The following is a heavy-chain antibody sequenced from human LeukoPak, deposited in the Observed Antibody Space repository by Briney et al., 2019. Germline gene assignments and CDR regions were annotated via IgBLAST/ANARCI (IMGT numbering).Heavy chain of an antibody. J-gene: IGHJ6*02. CDR1: GYTFTSYG. Sequence: ASVKVSRKASGYTFTSYGISWVRQAPGQGLEWMGWSSAYNGNTNYAQKLQGRVTMTTDTSTSTAYMELRSLRSDDTAVYYCARDELAAAGNKYFYYGMDVWGQGTTVTVSS. V-gene: IGHV1-18*01. CDR2: SSAYNGNT. CDR3: ARDELAAAGNKYFYYGMDV. D-gene: IGHD6-13*01.